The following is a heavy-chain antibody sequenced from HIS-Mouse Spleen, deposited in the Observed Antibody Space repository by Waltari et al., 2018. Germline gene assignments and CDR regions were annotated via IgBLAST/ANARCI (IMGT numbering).Heavy chain of an antibody. CDR3: ARELTGDAFDI. CDR1: GCSISLRTYY. CDR2: IYYSGST. V-gene: IGHV4-39*07. D-gene: IGHD7-27*01. J-gene: IGHJ3*02. Sequence: QLQLQESGPGLVKPSDTLSLTCTVSGCSISLRTYYWGWIRQPPGKGLEWIGSIYYSGSTYYNPSLKSRVNISVDTSKNQFSLKLSSVTAADTAVYYCARELTGDAFDIWGQGTMVTVSS.